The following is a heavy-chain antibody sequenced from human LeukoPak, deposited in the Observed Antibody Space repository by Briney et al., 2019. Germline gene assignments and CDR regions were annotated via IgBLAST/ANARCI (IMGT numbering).Heavy chain of an antibody. V-gene: IGHV1-69*13. CDR3: ARGGTDSSGWLNYYYGMDV. Sequence: ASVKVSCKASGGTFSSYAISWVRQAPGQGLEWMGCIIPIFCTANYAQKFQGRVTITADESTSTAYMELSSLRSEDTAVYYCARGGTDSSGWLNYYYGMDVWGKGTTVTVSS. D-gene: IGHD6-19*01. CDR1: GGTFSSYA. J-gene: IGHJ6*04. CDR2: IIPIFCTA.